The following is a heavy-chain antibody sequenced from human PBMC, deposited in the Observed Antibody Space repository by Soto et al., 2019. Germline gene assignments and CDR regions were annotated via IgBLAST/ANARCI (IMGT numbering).Heavy chain of an antibody. CDR3: ARVVDFWSGYYSRWFDP. V-gene: IGHV4-34*01. D-gene: IGHD3-3*01. CDR2: INNSAST. Sequence: PSETRSLTGTVYGGSFSCYYWSWIRHPPGKGMEWIGEINNSASTTYNPSRKSRLTISVDTSKNHFTLKLSSVTAADTAVYYCARVVDFWSGYYSRWFDPWGQGTLVTVSS. J-gene: IGHJ5*02. CDR1: GGSFSCYY.